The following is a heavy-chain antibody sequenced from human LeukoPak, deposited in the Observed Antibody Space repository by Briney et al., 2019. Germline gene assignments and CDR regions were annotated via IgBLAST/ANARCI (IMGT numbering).Heavy chain of an antibody. Sequence: GGSLRLSCAASGFTFGGYDMNWVRQAPGKGLEWISYISSRGSTIYYADSVKGRFTISRENAKNSLYLQMNSLRVEDTAVYYCARDGRSTWYGVGYFDYWGQGTLVTVSS. J-gene: IGHJ4*02. CDR3: ARDGRSTWYGVGYFDY. D-gene: IGHD6-13*01. CDR1: GFTFGGYD. V-gene: IGHV3-48*03. CDR2: ISSRGSTI.